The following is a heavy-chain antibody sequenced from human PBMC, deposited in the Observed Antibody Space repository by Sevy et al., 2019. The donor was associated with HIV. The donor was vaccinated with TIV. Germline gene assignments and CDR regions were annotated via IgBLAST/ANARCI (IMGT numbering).Heavy chain of an antibody. Sequence: GGFLRLSCAASGFTFSSYAMSWVRQAPGKGLEWVAVIWNDGSNKYYADSVKGRFTISRDNSKNTLYLQMNSLRVEDTAVYFCARGGDFNDRSAKRDFDYWGQGTLVTVSS. CDR3: ARGGDFNDRSAKRDFDY. J-gene: IGHJ4*02. CDR2: IWNDGSNK. CDR1: GFTFSSYA. V-gene: IGHV3-33*08. D-gene: IGHD3-22*01.